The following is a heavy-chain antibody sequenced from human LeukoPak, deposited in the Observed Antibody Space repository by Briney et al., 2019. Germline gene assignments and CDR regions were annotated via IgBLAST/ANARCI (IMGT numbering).Heavy chain of an antibody. J-gene: IGHJ6*02. CDR3: AKGLWGAYYYGMDV. Sequence: PGGSLRLSCAASRFAFSNYWMSWVRQAPGKGLEWVANIKQDGGEKYYVDSVKGRFTISRDNAKNSLYLQMNSLRADDTAVYFCAKGLWGAYYYGMDVWGQGTTVTVSS. V-gene: IGHV3-7*05. CDR2: IKQDGGEK. D-gene: IGHD3-16*01. CDR1: RFAFSNYW.